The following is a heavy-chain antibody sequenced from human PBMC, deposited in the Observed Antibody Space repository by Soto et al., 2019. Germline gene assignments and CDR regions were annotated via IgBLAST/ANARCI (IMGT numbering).Heavy chain of an antibody. D-gene: IGHD3-3*01. V-gene: IGHV2-70*11. Sequence: SGPTLVEPTQTLTLTCTFSGFSLSTSGMCVSWIRQPPGKALEWLARIDWDDDKYYSTSLKTRLTISKDTSKNQVVLTMTNMDPVDTATYYCARISPDLRPYGMDVWGQGTTVTVSS. J-gene: IGHJ6*02. CDR2: IDWDDDK. CDR1: GFSLSTSGMC. CDR3: ARISPDLRPYGMDV.